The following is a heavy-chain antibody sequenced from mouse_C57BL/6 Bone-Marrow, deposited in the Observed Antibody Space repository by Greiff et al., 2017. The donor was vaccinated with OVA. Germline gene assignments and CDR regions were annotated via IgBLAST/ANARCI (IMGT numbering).Heavy chain of an antibody. CDR2: ISSGSSTI. CDR1: GFTFSDYG. J-gene: IGHJ4*01. CDR3: LYDGYYVGAMDY. D-gene: IGHD2-3*01. Sequence: DVKLVESGGGLVKPGGSLKLSCAASGFTFSDYGMHWVRQAPEKGLEWVAYISSGSSTIYYADTVKGRFTISRDNAKNTLFLQMTSLRSEDTAMYYCLYDGYYVGAMDYWGQGTSVTVSS. V-gene: IGHV5-17*01.